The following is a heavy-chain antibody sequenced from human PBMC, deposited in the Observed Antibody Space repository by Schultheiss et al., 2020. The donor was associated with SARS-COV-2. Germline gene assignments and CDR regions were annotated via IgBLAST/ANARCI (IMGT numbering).Heavy chain of an antibody. CDR2: ISGSGGST. J-gene: IGHJ6*02. CDR1: GFTFSSYA. CDR3: ARGAIWNDGSRGMDV. Sequence: GESLKISCAASGFTFSSYAMSWVRQAPGKGLEWVSAISGSGGSTYYADSVKGRFTISRDNSKNTLYLQMNSLRAEDTAVYYCARGAIWNDGSRGMDVWGQGTTVTVSS. D-gene: IGHD1-1*01. V-gene: IGHV3-23*01.